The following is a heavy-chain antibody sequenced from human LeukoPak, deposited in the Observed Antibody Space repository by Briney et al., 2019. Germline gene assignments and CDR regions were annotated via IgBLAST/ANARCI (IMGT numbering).Heavy chain of an antibody. J-gene: IGHJ5*02. V-gene: IGHV4-59*01. CDR1: GGSISSYY. D-gene: IGHD2-15*01. CDR2: IYFSGST. CDR3: ARYCSGGSCPNWFDP. Sequence: SETLSLTCTVSGGSISSYYWSWIRQPPGKGLEWIAYIYFSGSTNYNPSLKSRFTISVDTSKNQFSLKLSSVTAADTAVYYCARYCSGGSCPNWFDPWGQGTLVTVSS.